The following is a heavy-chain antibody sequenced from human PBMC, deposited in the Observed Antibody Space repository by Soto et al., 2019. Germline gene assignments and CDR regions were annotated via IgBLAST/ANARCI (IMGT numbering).Heavy chain of an antibody. CDR1: GGTFSSYA. D-gene: IGHD2-8*01. J-gene: IGHJ6*02. Sequence: QVQLVQSGAEVKKPGSSVKVSCKASGGTFSSYAISWVRQAPGQGLEWMGGIIPIFGTANYAQKFQGRVTITADESTSTAYMELSSLRSEDTAVYYCARKGCTNGVCYRDYYYYCMDVWGQGTTVTVSS. CDR2: IIPIFGTA. CDR3: ARKGCTNGVCYRDYYYYCMDV. V-gene: IGHV1-69*01.